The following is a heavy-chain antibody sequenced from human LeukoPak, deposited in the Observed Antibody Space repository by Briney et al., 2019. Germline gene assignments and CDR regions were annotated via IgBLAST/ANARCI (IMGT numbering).Heavy chain of an antibody. CDR1: GFTFSNFA. CDR3: AKGAAAGKVDRFDP. Sequence: GGSLRLSCAASGFTFSNFAMMWVRQAPGTGLQWVSTITGYGATFYADSVRGRFTIFRDTSMNTLFLQMNSLGAEDTAVYYCAKGAAAGKVDRFDPWGQRTLVTVSS. J-gene: IGHJ5*02. V-gene: IGHV3-23*01. D-gene: IGHD6-13*01. CDR2: ITGYGAT.